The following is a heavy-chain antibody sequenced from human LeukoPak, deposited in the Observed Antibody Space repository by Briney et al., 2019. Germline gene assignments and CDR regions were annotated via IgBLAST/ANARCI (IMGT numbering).Heavy chain of an antibody. D-gene: IGHD3-10*01. CDR2: IYYSGST. V-gene: IGHV4-39*01. Sequence: SETLSLTCTVSGGSISSSRYYWGWIRQPPGKGLEWIGSIYYSGSTYYNPSLKSRVTISVDTSKNQFSLKLSSVTAADTAVYYCARQSAMVRGGITGWFDPWGQGTLVTVSS. J-gene: IGHJ5*02. CDR3: ARQSAMVRGGITGWFDP. CDR1: GGSISSSRYY.